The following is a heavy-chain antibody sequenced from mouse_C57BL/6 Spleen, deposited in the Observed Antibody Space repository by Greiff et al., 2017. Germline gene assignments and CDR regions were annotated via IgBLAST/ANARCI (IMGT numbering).Heavy chain of an antibody. CDR2: IDPSDSYP. V-gene: IGHV1-59*01. Sequence: QVQLQQPGAELVRPGTSVKLSCKASGYTFTSYWMHWVKQRPGQGLEWIGVIDPSDSYPHYNQKFKGKATLTVDTSSSTAYMQLSSLTSEDSAVYYWARGPHYYGSTYYFDYWGQGTTLTVSS. CDR1: GYTFTSYW. J-gene: IGHJ2*01. CDR3: ARGPHYYGSTYYFDY. D-gene: IGHD1-1*01.